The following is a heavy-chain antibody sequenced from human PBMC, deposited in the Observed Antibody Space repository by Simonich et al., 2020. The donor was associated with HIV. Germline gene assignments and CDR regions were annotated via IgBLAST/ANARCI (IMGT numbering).Heavy chain of an antibody. D-gene: IGHD3-10*01. CDR3: ARDHEYSNGSGYYFDY. Sequence: QVQLVQSGAEVKKPGSSENVSCKASGGTFSSHVISWVRRAPGQGLEWMGGIIHVFGTPNYAQKFQDRVTINADGSTSTVYMRLSSLRSEDTAVYYCARDHEYSNGSGYYFDYWGQGTLVTVSS. CDR1: GGTFSSHV. CDR2: IIHVFGTP. V-gene: IGHV1-69*13. J-gene: IGHJ4*02.